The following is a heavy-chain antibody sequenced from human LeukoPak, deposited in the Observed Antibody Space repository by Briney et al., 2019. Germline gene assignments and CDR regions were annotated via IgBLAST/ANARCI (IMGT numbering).Heavy chain of an antibody. D-gene: IGHD3-3*01. CDR1: GFTFSSYG. J-gene: IGHJ6*03. V-gene: IGHV3-30*02. CDR3: AKAPFWSGYYYYYYMDV. Sequence: PGGSLRLSCAASGFTFSSYGMHWVRQAPGKGLEWVAFIRYDGSNKYYADSVKGRFTISRDNSKNTLYLQMIRLRAEDTAVYYCAKAPFWSGYYYYYYMDVWGKGTTVTVSS. CDR2: IRYDGSNK.